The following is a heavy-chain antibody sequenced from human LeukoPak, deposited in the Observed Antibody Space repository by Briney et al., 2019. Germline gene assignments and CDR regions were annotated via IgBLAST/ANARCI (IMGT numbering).Heavy chain of an antibody. Sequence: PSETLSLTCTVSGGSISSYYWSWIRQPPGKGLEWIGYIYYSGSTNYNPSLKSRVTISVDTSKNQFSLKLSSVTAADTAVYYCARVYDLNWFDPWGQGTLVTVSS. CDR1: GGSISSYY. J-gene: IGHJ5*02. D-gene: IGHD3-16*01. V-gene: IGHV4-59*01. CDR2: IYYSGST. CDR3: ARVYDLNWFDP.